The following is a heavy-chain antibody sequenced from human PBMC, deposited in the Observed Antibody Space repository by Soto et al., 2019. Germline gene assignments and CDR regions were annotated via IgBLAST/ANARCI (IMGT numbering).Heavy chain of an antibody. CDR3: AKNGLSTSPSSIDS. V-gene: IGHV3-23*01. D-gene: IGHD2-8*01. J-gene: IGHJ4*02. CDR2: ISGNGRNT. Sequence: PGGSLRLSCATSGFTFSSNGMSWVRQAPGKGLDWVSGISGNGRNTYYAYSVKRRFTISRDNSKNTVFLQMISLRAEDTVLYYCAKNGLSTSPSSIDSWGQGTLVTVSS. CDR1: GFTFSSNG.